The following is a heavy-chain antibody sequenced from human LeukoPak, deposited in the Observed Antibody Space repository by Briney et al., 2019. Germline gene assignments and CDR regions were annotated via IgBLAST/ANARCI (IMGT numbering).Heavy chain of an antibody. CDR3: ARDQVGAARFDS. J-gene: IGHJ4*02. CDR1: GYIFSGYY. V-gene: IGHV1-2*02. D-gene: IGHD2-15*01. CDR2: INPNSGDT. Sequence: GASVKVSCKASGYIFSGYYMHWVRQAPGQGLEWMGWINPNSGDTNYAQKFQGRVTMTRDTSISTAYIELSRLRSDDTAVYYCARDQVGAARFDSWGQGTLVTVSP.